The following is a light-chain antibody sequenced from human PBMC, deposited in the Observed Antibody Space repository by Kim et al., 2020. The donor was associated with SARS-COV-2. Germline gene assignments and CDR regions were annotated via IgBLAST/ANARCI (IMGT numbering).Light chain of an antibody. V-gene: IGKV3-20*01. CDR3: QQYGSSPRT. Sequence: SPGERATLSCRASQGVSSSYLAWDQQKPGQATRLLIYGASSRATGIPDRFSGSGSGTDFTLTISRLGPEDFAVYYCQQYGSSPRTFGQGTKVDIK. CDR2: GAS. CDR1: QGVSSSY. J-gene: IGKJ1*01.